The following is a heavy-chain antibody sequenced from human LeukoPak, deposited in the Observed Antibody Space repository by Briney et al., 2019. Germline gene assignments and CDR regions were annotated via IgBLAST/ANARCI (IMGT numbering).Heavy chain of an antibody. V-gene: IGHV4-31*03. CDR1: GGSISSGGYS. Sequence: SQTLSLTCTVSGGSISSGGYSWSWIRQHPGKGLEWIGYIYYSGSTYYNSSLKSRVTISVDTSKNQFSLKLSSVTAADTAVYYCARAGKDGYDSSGFYYWGQGTLVTVSS. CDR2: IYYSGST. CDR3: ARAGKDGYDSSGFYY. J-gene: IGHJ4*02. D-gene: IGHD3-22*01.